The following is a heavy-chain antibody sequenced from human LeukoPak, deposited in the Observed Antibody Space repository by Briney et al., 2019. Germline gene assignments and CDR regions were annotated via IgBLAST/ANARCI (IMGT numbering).Heavy chain of an antibody. J-gene: IGHJ4*02. Sequence: GASVKVSCKASGYTFTSYYMHWVRQAPGQGLEWMGIINPSGGSTSYAQKFQGRVTMTRDTSTSTVYMELSSLRSEDTAVYYCARAPTYSSSWHLNFDYWGQGTLVTVSS. V-gene: IGHV1-46*01. CDR3: ARAPTYSSSWHLNFDY. CDR2: INPSGGST. D-gene: IGHD6-13*01. CDR1: GYTFTSYY.